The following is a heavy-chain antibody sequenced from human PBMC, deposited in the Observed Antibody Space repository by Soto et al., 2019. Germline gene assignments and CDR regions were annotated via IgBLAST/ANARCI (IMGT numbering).Heavy chain of an antibody. CDR3: AKDKGKRYFDY. CDR2: LSSDGSTE. CDR1: GIIFSSSG. V-gene: IGHV3-30*18. Sequence: GSLRLSCAASGIIFSSSGMHWVRQAPGKGLEWVAVLSSDGSTEYYGDSVKGRFTISRDDSKNTLYVQMNSLRVEDTAVYYCAKDKGKRYFDYWGQGVLVTVSS. J-gene: IGHJ4*02.